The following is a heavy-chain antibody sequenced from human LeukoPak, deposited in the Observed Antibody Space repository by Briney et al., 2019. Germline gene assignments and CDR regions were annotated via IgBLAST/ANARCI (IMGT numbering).Heavy chain of an antibody. Sequence: GGSLRLSCAASGFTFSSHWMSWVRQAPGKGLERVANINQDGSEKYYVDSVKGRFIISRDNAKNSLYLQMNSLRAEDTAVYYCARDGFDEGLYFDYWARETWSPSPQ. D-gene: IGHD3-9*01. CDR1: GFTFSSHW. V-gene: IGHV3-7*01. J-gene: IGHJ4*02. CDR2: INQDGSEK. CDR3: ARDGFDEGLYFDY.